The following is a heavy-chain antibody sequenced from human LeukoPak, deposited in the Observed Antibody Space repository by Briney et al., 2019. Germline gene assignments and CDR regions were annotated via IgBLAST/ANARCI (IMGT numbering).Heavy chain of an antibody. J-gene: IGHJ4*02. CDR1: GFTFDEYA. CDR3: AKARRSGTHYSDFDF. CDR2: ISGDGGTT. D-gene: IGHD1-26*01. V-gene: IGHV3-43*02. Sequence: GGSLRLSCAAAGFTFDEYATYWVRQAPGKGLEWVSLISGDGGTTSYADSVKGRFTISRDNSENSLNLQMKSLRSEDTALYYCAKARRSGTHYSDFDFWGQGTLVTVSS.